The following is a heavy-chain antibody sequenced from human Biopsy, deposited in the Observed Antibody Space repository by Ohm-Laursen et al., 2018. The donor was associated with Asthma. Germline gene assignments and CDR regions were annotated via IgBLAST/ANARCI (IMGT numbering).Heavy chain of an antibody. J-gene: IGHJ4*01. D-gene: IGHD3-9*01. Sequence: TQTLTLTNSFSGFSLTSTGVGVGWLRQPPGKAPEWLALIYWSNTKRYSPSLETRLSISGDTSKNQVVLTLTNLDPVDTATYFCAHTILSFDLLTGFLGSYFDYWGLGTLVSVSS. V-gene: IGHV2-5*01. CDR1: GFSLTSTGVG. CDR3: AHTILSFDLLTGFLGSYFDY. CDR2: IYWSNTK.